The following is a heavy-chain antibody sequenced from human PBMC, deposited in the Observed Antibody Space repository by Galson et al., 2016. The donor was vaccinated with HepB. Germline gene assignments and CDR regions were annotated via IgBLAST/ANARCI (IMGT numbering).Heavy chain of an antibody. Sequence: ETLSLTCTVSSGSIGSYYWSWIRQPPGKGLEWVGFIYHSGGTRYNPSLRSRVTMSVDTSKNQFPLNVRSVTAADTAVYYCARGPTLVATFKDYYYGLDAWGQGTTVTVSS. CDR2: IYHSGGT. CDR3: ARGPTLVATFKDYYYGLDA. D-gene: IGHD5-12*01. V-gene: IGHV4-59*01. J-gene: IGHJ6*02. CDR1: SGSIGSYY.